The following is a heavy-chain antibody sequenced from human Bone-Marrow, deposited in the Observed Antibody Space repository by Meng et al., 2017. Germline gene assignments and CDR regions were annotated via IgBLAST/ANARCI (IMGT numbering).Heavy chain of an antibody. J-gene: IGHJ1*01. Sequence: VQCGQWGAGVREPWSRGKASCKASGGTLSSDAIRWVRQAPGQGLEWMGGIIPSFGTANYAQKLQGRVTITADESTSTAYMELSSLRSEDTAVYYCAREVENYDSSGYFEYFQHWGQGTLVTVSS. D-gene: IGHD3-22*01. CDR2: IIPSFGTA. CDR3: AREVENYDSSGYFEYFQH. CDR1: GGTLSSDA. V-gene: IGHV1-69*01.